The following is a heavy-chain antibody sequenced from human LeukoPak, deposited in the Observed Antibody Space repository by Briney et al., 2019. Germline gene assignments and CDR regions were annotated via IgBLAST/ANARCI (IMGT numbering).Heavy chain of an antibody. J-gene: IGHJ4*02. CDR3: AKGRYYYGFYLFCL. D-gene: IGHD3-10*01. Sequence: PGRSLRLSCAASGFTFDDYAMHWVRQAPGKGLEWVSGISWNSGSIGYADSVKGRFTISRDNAKNSLYLQMDSLRAEDTALYYCAKGRYYYGFYLFCLWGQGTLVTVSS. V-gene: IGHV3-9*01. CDR1: GFTFDDYA. CDR2: ISWNSGSI.